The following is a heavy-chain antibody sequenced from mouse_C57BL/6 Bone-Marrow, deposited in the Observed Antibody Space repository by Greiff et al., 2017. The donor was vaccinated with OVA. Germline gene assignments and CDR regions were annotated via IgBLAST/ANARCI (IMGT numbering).Heavy chain of an antibody. J-gene: IGHJ3*01. CDR3: ARHPDYALFAY. CDR2: ISSGGSYT. Sequence: EVKLVESGGDLVKPGGSLKLSCAASGFTFSSYGMSWVRQTPDKRLEWVATISSGGSYTYYPDSVKGRFTISRDNAKNTLYLQMSSLKSEDTAMYYCARHPDYALFAYWGQGTLVTVSA. CDR1: GFTFSSYG. D-gene: IGHD2-4*01. V-gene: IGHV5-6*01.